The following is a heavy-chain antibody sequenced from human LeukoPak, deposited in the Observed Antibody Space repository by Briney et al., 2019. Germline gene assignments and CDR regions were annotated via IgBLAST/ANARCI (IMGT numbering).Heavy chain of an antibody. J-gene: IGHJ5*02. CDR3: ARESGLRFLAWYVWFDP. CDR2: MNPNSGNT. D-gene: IGHD3-3*01. CDR1: GYTFTSYD. V-gene: IGHV1-8*01. Sequence: GASVKVSCKASGYTFTSYDINWVRQATGQGLEWMGWMNPNSGNTGYAQKFQGRVTMTRNTSISTAYMELSSLRSEDTAVYYCARESGLRFLAWYVWFDPWGQGTLVTVSS.